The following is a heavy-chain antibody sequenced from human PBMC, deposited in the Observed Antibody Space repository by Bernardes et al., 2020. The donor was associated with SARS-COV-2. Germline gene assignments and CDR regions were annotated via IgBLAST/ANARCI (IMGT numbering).Heavy chain of an antibody. D-gene: IGHD6-6*01. J-gene: IGHJ3*01. Sequence: GGSLRLSCEASGFNFKSYTLNWVRQAPGKGLEWVSSISYSSDYIFYADSVRGRFTISRDNGNNSLFLHMASMRAEDTAVYYCVRDRLGAMRAFDVWGQGTFGAVSS. V-gene: IGHV3-21*01. CDR2: ISYSSDYI. CDR3: VRDRLGAMRAFDV. CDR1: GFNFKSYT.